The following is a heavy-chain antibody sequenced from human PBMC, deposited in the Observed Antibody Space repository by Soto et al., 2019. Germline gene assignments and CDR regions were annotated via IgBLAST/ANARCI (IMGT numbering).Heavy chain of an antibody. CDR2: IRGFSPYT. Sequence: GGSLRLSCISSGFTFRTYTMNWVRQPPGKGLEWVSGIRGFSPYTFYAESVKGRFTISRDNAKNSLYLQMNSLRAEDTAVYYCARDRGYDAHDYYYNAMDVWGQGTTVTVSS. CDR1: GFTFRTYT. CDR3: ARDRGYDAHDYYYNAMDV. J-gene: IGHJ6*02. D-gene: IGHD3-10*01. V-gene: IGHV3-21*01.